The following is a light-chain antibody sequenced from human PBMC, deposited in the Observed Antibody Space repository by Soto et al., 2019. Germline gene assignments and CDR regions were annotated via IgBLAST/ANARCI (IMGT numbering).Light chain of an antibody. CDR1: QSVSSL. CDR2: DAS. J-gene: IGKJ4*01. V-gene: IGKV3-11*01. Sequence: EIVLTQSPATLSLSPGERATPSCRASQSVSSLLAWYQQKPGQAPRLLIYDASNRATGIPARFSGSGSGTDFTLTISSLEPEDFAVYYCQHRFNWPFTFGGGTKVEIK. CDR3: QHRFNWPFT.